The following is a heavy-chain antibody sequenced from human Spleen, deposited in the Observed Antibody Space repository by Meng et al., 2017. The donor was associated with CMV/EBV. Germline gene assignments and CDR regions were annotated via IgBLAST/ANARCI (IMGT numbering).Heavy chain of an antibody. Sequence: KASGYTFSDCCIDWVQQAPGQGLGWMGWINPHTGTTQYAQNFQSRVTMTRDTSISTVYMELTHLRSDDTAVYYCARDRDSSGWYIFDYWGQGSLVTVSS. D-gene: IGHD6-19*01. CDR1: GYTFSDCC. V-gene: IGHV1-2*02. CDR2: INPHTGTT. J-gene: IGHJ4*02. CDR3: ARDRDSSGWYIFDY.